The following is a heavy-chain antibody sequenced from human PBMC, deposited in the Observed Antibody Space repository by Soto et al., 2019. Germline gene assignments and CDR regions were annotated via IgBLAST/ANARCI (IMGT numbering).Heavy chain of an antibody. CDR3: AKDRITMIVVEDYYYGMDV. D-gene: IGHD3-22*01. J-gene: IGHJ6*02. Sequence: GGSLRLSCAASGFTFSSYGMHWVRQAPGKGLEWVAVISYDGSNKYYADSVKGRFTISRDNSKNTLYLQMNSLRAEDTAVYYCAKDRITMIVVEDYYYGMDVWGQGTTVTVSS. CDR2: ISYDGSNK. V-gene: IGHV3-30*18. CDR1: GFTFSSYG.